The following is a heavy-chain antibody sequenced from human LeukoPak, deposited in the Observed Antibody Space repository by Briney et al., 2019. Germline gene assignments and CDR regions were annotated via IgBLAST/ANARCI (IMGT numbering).Heavy chain of an antibody. CDR1: GGSISRHY. CDR2: IYYSGST. V-gene: IGHV4-59*11. CDR3: ASDAYYGSGCYTSYYYYYYMDV. Sequence: SETLSLTCTVSGGSISRHYWSWIRQPPGKGLEWIGYIYYSGSTNYNPSLKSRVTISVDTSKNQFSLKLSSVTAADTAVYYCASDAYYGSGCYTSYYYYYYMDVWGKGTTVTVSS. D-gene: IGHD3-10*01. J-gene: IGHJ6*03.